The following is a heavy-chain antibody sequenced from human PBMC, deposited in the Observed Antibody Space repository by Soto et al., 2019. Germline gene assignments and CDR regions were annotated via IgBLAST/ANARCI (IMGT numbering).Heavy chain of an antibody. CDR3: AREDPYDAFAI. V-gene: IGHV3-21*01. J-gene: IGHJ3*02. CDR2: ISSSSSYI. CDR1: GFTFSSYS. Sequence: EVQLVESGGGLVKPGGSLRLSCAASGFTFSSYSMNWVRQAPGKGLEWVSSISSSSSYIYYAHSVKGRFTISRDNAKNSLYLQMNSLRAEDTAVYYCAREDPYDAFAIWGQGTIVTVSS.